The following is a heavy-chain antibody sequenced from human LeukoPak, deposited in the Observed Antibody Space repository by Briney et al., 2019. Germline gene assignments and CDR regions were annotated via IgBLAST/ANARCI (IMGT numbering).Heavy chain of an antibody. V-gene: IGHV3-30*18. CDR1: GFTFSSYG. Sequence: PGGSLRLSCAASGFTFSSYGMHWVRQAPGEGLEWVAIISYDGSNEYYADSVKGRFTISRDNSKNTLYLQMNSLRAEDTAVYYCAKANRYYYDTTGCADYWGQGTLVTVSS. J-gene: IGHJ4*02. D-gene: IGHD3-22*01. CDR2: ISYDGSNE. CDR3: AKANRYYYDTTGCADY.